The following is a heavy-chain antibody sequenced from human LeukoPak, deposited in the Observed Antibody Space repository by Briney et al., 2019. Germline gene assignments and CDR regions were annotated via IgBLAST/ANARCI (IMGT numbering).Heavy chain of an antibody. CDR2: ISSSGSTI. CDR3: AKDIKRSKWQVGGIDY. Sequence: GGSLRLSCAASGFTFSSYSMNWVRQAPGEGLEWVSYISSSGSTIYYADSVKGRFTISRDNAKNSLYLQMNSLRAEDTALYYCAKDIKRSKWQVGGIDYWGQGTLVTVSS. D-gene: IGHD6-19*01. J-gene: IGHJ4*02. V-gene: IGHV3-48*04. CDR1: GFTFSSYS.